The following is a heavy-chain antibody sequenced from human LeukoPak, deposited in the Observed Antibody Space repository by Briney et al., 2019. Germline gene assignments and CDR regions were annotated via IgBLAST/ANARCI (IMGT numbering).Heavy chain of an antibody. CDR3: ARHALNYGDPGGLDY. J-gene: IGHJ4*02. Sequence: SETLSLTCAVYGGSFSGYYWSWIRQPPGKGLEWIGSIYYSGSTYYNPSLKSRVTISVDTSKNQFSLKLSSVTAADTAVYYCARHALNYGDPGGLDYWGQGTLVTVSS. V-gene: IGHV4-34*01. D-gene: IGHD4-17*01. CDR1: GGSFSGYY. CDR2: IYYSGST.